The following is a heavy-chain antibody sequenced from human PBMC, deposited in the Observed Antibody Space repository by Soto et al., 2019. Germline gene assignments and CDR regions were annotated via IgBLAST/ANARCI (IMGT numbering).Heavy chain of an antibody. CDR3: AHRGYGDYPRDNWFDP. Sequence: QITLKESGPTLVKPTQTLTLTCTFSGFSLNTGGVGVGWIRQPPGTALEWLALIYWNEDKRYSPSLKSRLTITKDTSKNQVVLTLTNMDPVDTATYYCAHRGYGDYPRDNWFDPWGQGTLVTVSS. D-gene: IGHD4-17*01. J-gene: IGHJ5*02. CDR1: GFSLNTGGVG. CDR2: IYWNEDK. V-gene: IGHV2-5*01.